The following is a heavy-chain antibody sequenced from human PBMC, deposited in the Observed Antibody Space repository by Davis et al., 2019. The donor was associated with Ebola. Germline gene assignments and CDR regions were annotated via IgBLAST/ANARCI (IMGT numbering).Heavy chain of an antibody. V-gene: IGHV1-3*01. D-gene: IGHD4-17*01. J-gene: IGHJ4*02. CDR2: INAGNGNT. CDR3: ARALLTVTTGYYFDY. Sequence: ASVKVSCKASGYTFTSYAMHWVRQAPGQRLEWMGWINAGNGNTKYSQKFQGRVTITRDTSASTAYMELSSLRSEDTAVYYCARALLTVTTGYYFDYWGQGTLVTVSS. CDR1: GYTFTSYA.